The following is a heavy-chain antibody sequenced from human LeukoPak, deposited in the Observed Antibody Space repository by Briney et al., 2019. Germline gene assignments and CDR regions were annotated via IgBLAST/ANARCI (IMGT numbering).Heavy chain of an antibody. CDR1: GFLVSSNY. CDR2: IYPGGST. J-gene: IGHJ4*02. CDR3: ARADQGLDY. V-gene: IGHV3-66*02. Sequence: PGGSLRLSCAAPGFLVSSNYMSWVRQAPGKGLESVSIIYPGGSTYYADSVKGRFTISRDNSKSTLFLQMNSLRPEDTAVYYCARADQGLDYWGQGTLVTVSS.